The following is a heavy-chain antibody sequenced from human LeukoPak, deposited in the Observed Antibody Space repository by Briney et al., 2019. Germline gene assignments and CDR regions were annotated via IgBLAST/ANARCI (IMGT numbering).Heavy chain of an antibody. CDR1: GGSISSGGYS. Sequence: PSETLTLTCAVSGGSISSGGYSWSWIRQPPGKGLEWIGYIYHSGSTYYNPSLKSRVTISVDTSKNQFSLKLSSVTAADTAVYYCARVSNAGDEDSKGGRYYYYYMDVWGKGTTVTVSS. V-gene: IGHV4-30-2*02. CDR3: ARVSNAGDEDSKGGRYYYYYMDV. J-gene: IGHJ6*03. CDR2: IYHSGST. D-gene: IGHD4-11*01.